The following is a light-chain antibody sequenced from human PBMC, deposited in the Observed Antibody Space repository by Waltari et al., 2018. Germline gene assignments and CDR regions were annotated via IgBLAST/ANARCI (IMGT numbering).Light chain of an antibody. CDR3: SSYAGSNTYV. CDR2: DVT. Sequence: QSALTQPPSASGSPGQSVTISCTGTSSDVGGYNFVSWYQQHPGKAPKLIISDVTKRPSGVTVRFSGYKSGDTASLTVSGLQAEEEADYYCSSYAGSNTYVFGTGTRVTVL. J-gene: IGLJ1*01. V-gene: IGLV2-8*01. CDR1: SSDVGGYNF.